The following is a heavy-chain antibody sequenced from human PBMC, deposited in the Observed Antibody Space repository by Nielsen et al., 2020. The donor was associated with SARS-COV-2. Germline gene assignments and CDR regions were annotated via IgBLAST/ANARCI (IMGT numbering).Heavy chain of an antibody. V-gene: IGHV3-11*06. CDR2: ISSSSSYT. CDR1: GFTFSDYY. J-gene: IGHJ4*02. Sequence: GESLKISCAASGFTFSDYYMSWILQAPGKGLEWVSYISSSSSYTNYADSVKGRFTISRDNAKNSLYLQMNSLRAEDTAVYYCARAQGVYYDFWSGSYWGQGTLVTVSS. CDR3: ARAQGVYYDFWSGSY. D-gene: IGHD3-3*01.